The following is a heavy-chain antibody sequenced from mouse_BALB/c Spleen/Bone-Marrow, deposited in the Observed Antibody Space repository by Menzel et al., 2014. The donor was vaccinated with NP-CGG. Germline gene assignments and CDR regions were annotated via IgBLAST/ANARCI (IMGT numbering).Heavy chain of an antibody. D-gene: IGHD2-14*01. CDR3: ARDALYRYDGGYAMDY. CDR1: GFTFSDYY. CDR2: ISDGGSYT. J-gene: IGHJ4*01. Sequence: VESGGGLVKPGGSLKLSCAASGFTFSDYYMYWVRQTPEKRLEWVATISDGGSYTYYPDSVKGRFTISRDNAKNNLYLQMSSLKSEDTAMYYCARDALYRYDGGYAMDYWGQRTSVTVSS. V-gene: IGHV5-4*02.